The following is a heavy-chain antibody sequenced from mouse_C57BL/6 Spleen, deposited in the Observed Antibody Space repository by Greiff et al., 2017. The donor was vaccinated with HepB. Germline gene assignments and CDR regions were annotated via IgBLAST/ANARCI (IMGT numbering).Heavy chain of an antibody. Sequence: QVQLQQPGAELVRPGSSVKLSCKASGYTFTSYWMDWVKQRPGQGLEWIGNIYPSDSETHYNQKFKDKATLTVDKSSSTAYMQLSSLTSEDSAVYYCARGIYGYAMDYWGQGTSVTVSS. CDR2: IYPSDSET. CDR1: GYTFTSYW. V-gene: IGHV1-61*01. J-gene: IGHJ4*01. CDR3: ARGIYGYAMDY. D-gene: IGHD1-1*01.